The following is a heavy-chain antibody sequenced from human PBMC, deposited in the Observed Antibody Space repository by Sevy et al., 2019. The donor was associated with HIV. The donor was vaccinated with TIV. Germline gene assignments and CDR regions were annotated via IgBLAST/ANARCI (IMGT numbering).Heavy chain of an antibody. J-gene: IGHJ6*02. CDR2: ISSSSSTI. V-gene: IGHV3-48*02. D-gene: IGHD2-15*01. CDR3: AGRSNIVVVVAADYYGMDV. Sequence: GGSLRLSCAASGFTFSSYSMNWVRQAPGKGLEWVSYISSSSSTIYYADSVKGRFTISRDNAKISLYLQMNSLRDEDTAVYYCAGRSNIVVVVAADYYGMDVWGQGTTVTVSS. CDR1: GFTFSSYS.